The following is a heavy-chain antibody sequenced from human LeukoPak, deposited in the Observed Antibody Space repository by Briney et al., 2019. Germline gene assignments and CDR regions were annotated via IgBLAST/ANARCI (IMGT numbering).Heavy chain of an antibody. J-gene: IGHJ4*02. CDR3: ARGPNIPVAAY. Sequence: SETLSLTCAVHGGSPSGHYCIWIRQPPGKGLEWIGEINHSGSPNYSPPFKSRVSIPVDTPKNQFSLSLRSVTAADTAVYYCARGPNIPVAAYWGQGTLVTVSS. CDR1: GGSPSGHY. D-gene: IGHD6-19*01. V-gene: IGHV4-34*01. CDR2: INHSGSP.